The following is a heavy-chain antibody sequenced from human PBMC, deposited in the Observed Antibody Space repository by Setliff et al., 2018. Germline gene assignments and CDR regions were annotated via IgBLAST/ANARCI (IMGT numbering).Heavy chain of an antibody. CDR1: GGTFSSYA. CDR3: AREVDSSGWYGIDP. J-gene: IGHJ5*02. CDR2: VDPEDGET. Sequence: GASVKVSCKASGGTFSSYAISWVRQAPGQGLEWMGLVDPEDGETIYAEKFQGRVTITADTSTDTAYMELSSLRSEDTAVYYCAREVDSSGWYGIDPWGQGTLVTVSS. V-gene: IGHV1-69-2*01. D-gene: IGHD6-19*01.